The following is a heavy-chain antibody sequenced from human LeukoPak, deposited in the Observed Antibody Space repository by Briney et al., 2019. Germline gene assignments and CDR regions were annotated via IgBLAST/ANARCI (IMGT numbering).Heavy chain of an antibody. Sequence: GGSLRLSCAMSEFIFRNYWMGWVRQAPGKGLEWVANIKHDGSEKYYVDSVKGRFTISRDNAKNSLYLQMNSLRAEDTAVYYCARRDYYWYYFDYWGQGTLVTVSS. J-gene: IGHJ4*02. CDR1: EFIFRNYW. CDR2: IKHDGSEK. V-gene: IGHV3-7*01. D-gene: IGHD3-22*01. CDR3: ARRDYYWYYFDY.